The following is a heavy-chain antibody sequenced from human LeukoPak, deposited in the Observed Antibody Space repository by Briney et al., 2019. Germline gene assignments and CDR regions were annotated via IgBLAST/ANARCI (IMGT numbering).Heavy chain of an antibody. Sequence: GGSLRLSCVAYGFTLTDYYMSWIRQAPGRGLEWVSDISGSGRNVYYGDSVKGRFTISRDNPKNSLYLQMNNLRAEDTAVYYCARSIGYYYTMDVWGQGTTVTVSS. CDR3: ARSIGYYYTMDV. J-gene: IGHJ6*02. CDR1: GFTLTDYY. CDR2: ISGSGRNV. V-gene: IGHV3-11*01. D-gene: IGHD3-22*01.